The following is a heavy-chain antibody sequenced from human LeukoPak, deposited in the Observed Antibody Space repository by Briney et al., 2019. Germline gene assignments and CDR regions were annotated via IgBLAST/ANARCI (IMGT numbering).Heavy chain of an antibody. V-gene: IGHV1-69*04. CDR1: GGTFSSYA. J-gene: IGHJ6*02. D-gene: IGHD4-17*01. CDR3: ARSVSTVTTKDYYGMDV. Sequence: ASVKVSCKASGGTFSSYAISWVRQAPGQGLEWMGRIIPILGIANYAQKFQGRVTITADKSTSTAYMELSSLRSEDTAVYYCARSVSTVTTKDYYGMDVWGQGTTVTVS. CDR2: IIPILGIA.